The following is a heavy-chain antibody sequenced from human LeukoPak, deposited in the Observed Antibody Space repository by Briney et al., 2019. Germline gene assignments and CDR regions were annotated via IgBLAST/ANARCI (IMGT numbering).Heavy chain of an antibody. V-gene: IGHV4-34*01. CDR1: GGSFSGYY. J-gene: IGHJ4*02. D-gene: IGHD5-18*01. Sequence: SETLSLTCAVYGGSFSGYYWSWIRQPPGKGLEWIGEINHSGSTNYNPSLKSRVTISVDTSKNQSPLRLSSGPAADTAVYYCARRGYSYGNFNYGGKGTWATVS. CDR2: INHSGST. CDR3: ARRGYSYGNFNY.